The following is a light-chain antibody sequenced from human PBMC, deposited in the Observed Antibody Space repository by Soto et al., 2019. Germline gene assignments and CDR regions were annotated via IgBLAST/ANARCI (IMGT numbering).Light chain of an antibody. V-gene: IGKV1-6*01. CDR2: AAS. CDR3: LQDYGASWT. Sequence: TQMTQSPSSLSASVGEKIIITCRASRDGGSDVSAYQQKPGQAPKLVIYAASNLYTGVTSRFSGRRSGTQFNLTISSLQPEDFASYYCLQDYGASWTFGQATPVEIE. J-gene: IGKJ1*01. CDR1: RDGGSD.